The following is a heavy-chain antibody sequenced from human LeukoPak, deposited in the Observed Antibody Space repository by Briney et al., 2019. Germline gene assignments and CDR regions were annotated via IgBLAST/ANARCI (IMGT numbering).Heavy chain of an antibody. Sequence: SQAPSLTCAISGDSVSSNSAAWNWIRQSPSRGLEWLGRTYYRSKWYTAYAVSVKSRIPINPDTSKNQFSLQLNSVPPEDTAVYYCARGGGTPLDYWGQGTLVTVSS. J-gene: IGHJ4*02. CDR3: ARGGGTPLDY. D-gene: IGHD3-16*01. CDR2: TYYRSKWYT. CDR1: GDSVSSNSAA. V-gene: IGHV6-1*01.